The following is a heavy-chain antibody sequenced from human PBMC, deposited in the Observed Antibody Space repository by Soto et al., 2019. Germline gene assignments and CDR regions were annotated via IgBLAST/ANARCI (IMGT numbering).Heavy chain of an antibody. V-gene: IGHV3-23*01. Sequence: GGSLRLSCAASGFAFSSHIMSWVRQTPGKGLEWVSSISANGDLTAYADSVRGRFIISRDYSKNALYLQMNSLRPEYAAVYYCAKFGVERLYCSNDVCRYFFDYWGQGTQVTVSS. CDR3: AKFGVERLYCSNDVCRYFFDY. CDR2: ISANGDLT. D-gene: IGHD2-8*01. J-gene: IGHJ4*02. CDR1: GFAFSSHI.